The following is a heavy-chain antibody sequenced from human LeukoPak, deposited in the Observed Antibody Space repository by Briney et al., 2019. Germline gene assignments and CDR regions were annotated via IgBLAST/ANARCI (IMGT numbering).Heavy chain of an antibody. J-gene: IGHJ6*02. CDR2: IYYSGST. V-gene: IGHV4-59*01. D-gene: IGHD3-3*02. CDR1: GGSISCYY. CDR3: ASVPLVGYYGMDV. Sequence: SETLSLNCTVSGGSISCYYWSWIRPPPGKGPEWIGYIYYSGSTNYNPSLKSRVTISIDPSKIQFSLVLGSVTAADTAVYYCASVPLVGYYGMDVWGQGTTVIVSS.